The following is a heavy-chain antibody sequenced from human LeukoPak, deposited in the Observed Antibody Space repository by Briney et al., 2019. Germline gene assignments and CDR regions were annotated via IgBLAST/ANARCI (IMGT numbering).Heavy chain of an antibody. J-gene: IGHJ1*01. CDR1: GYTFSNYG. D-gene: IGHD3-22*01. Sequence: ASVKVSCKASGYTFSNYGISWVRQATGRGLEWMGWISGQTGKTKQAQKFQGRITLTTDSATNTAYMELRSLTSDDTAVYYCARGRATSYYYDSSGYNEYFQHWGQGTLVTVSS. V-gene: IGHV1-18*01. CDR3: ARGRATSYYYDSSGYNEYFQH. CDR2: ISGQTGKT.